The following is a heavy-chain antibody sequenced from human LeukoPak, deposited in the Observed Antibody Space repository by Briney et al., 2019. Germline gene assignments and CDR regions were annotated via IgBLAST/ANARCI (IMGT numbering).Heavy chain of an antibody. Sequence: PSETLSLTCTVSGASISSYYWSWIRQPPEKGMEWIGFIYYSGSTNYNPSLKSRVTISVDTSKNQFSLRLSSVTAADTAVYYCASPGIVAAGTDRGFDYWGQGTLVTVSS. J-gene: IGHJ4*02. CDR3: ASPGIVAAGTDRGFDY. CDR2: IYYSGST. D-gene: IGHD6-13*01. CDR1: GASISSYY. V-gene: IGHV4-59*01.